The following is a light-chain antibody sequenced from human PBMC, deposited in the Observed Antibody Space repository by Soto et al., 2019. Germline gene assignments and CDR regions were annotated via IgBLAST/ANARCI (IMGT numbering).Light chain of an antibody. V-gene: IGKV1-12*01. J-gene: IGKJ4*01. CDR3: QQANSFPLT. CDR1: QGISSR. Sequence: DIQMTQSPSSVSASVGDRVTITCRASQGISSRLAWYQQKPGKAPNLLIYAASNLQSGVPSRFSGSGSETDFTLTIGSLQPEEFSTYYCQQANSFPLTFGGGTKVEIK. CDR2: AAS.